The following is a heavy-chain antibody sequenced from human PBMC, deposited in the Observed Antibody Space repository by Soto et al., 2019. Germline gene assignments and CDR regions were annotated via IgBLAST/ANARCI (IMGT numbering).Heavy chain of an antibody. V-gene: IGHV3-74*01. D-gene: IGHD6-13*01. Sequence: EVQLVESGGGLAQPGGTLRLSCAASGFTFSSYWMHWVRQVPGKGLVWVSRINSDGSDTDYADSVKGRFTISRDNAKNTLYLQMNSLRAEDTAVYHCVRDKPAEEQLFDHWGQGTLVTVSS. J-gene: IGHJ4*02. CDR3: VRDKPAEEQLFDH. CDR2: INSDGSDT. CDR1: GFTFSSYW.